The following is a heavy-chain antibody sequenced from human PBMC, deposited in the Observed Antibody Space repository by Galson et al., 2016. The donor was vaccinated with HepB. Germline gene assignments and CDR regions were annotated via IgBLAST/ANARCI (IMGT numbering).Heavy chain of an antibody. V-gene: IGHV1-2*02. J-gene: IGHJ3*02. D-gene: IGHD3-22*01. CDR3: PRDRYYDSSGHFAFDI. CDR2: INPNSGGT. CDR1: GYTFTDYY. Sequence: SVKVSCKASGYTFTDYYMHWVRQAPGQGLEWMGWINPNSGGTNYAQKFQGRVTMTRDTSISTAYMELSRLRSDDTAVYYCPRDRYYDSSGHFAFDIWGQGTMVTVSS.